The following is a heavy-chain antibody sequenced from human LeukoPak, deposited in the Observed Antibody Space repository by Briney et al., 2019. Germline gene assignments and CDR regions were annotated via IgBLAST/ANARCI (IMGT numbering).Heavy chain of an antibody. CDR3: ARLFGGVTTFDY. CDR1: GFSISNYW. CDR2: INPDGSAE. J-gene: IGHJ4*02. V-gene: IGHV3-7*01. D-gene: IGHD4-17*01. Sequence: PGGSLRLSCAASGFSISNYWMSWVRQGPGKGLEWAASINPDGSAECYVDSVKGRFTISRDNAKNSMYLQMNSLSAEDTALFYCARLFGGVTTFDYWGQGTLVTVSS.